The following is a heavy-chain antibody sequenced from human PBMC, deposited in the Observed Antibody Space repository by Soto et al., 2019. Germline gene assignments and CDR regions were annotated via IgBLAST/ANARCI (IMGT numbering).Heavy chain of an antibody. J-gene: IGHJ4*02. CDR2: IYSGGST. CDR1: GFTVSSNY. D-gene: IGHD6-13*01. Sequence: GGSLRLSCAASGFTVSSNYMSWVRQAPGKGLEWVSVIYSGGSTYYADSVKGRFTISRDNSKNTLYLQMNGLRAEDTAVYYCAPRIAAAGLTFDYWGQGTLVTVSS. V-gene: IGHV3-53*01. CDR3: APRIAAAGLTFDY.